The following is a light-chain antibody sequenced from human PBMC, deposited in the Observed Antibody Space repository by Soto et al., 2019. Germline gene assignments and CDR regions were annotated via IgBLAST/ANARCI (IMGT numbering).Light chain of an antibody. CDR1: QSVDIW. J-gene: IGKJ1*01. CDR3: QQYNSYWT. CDR2: DAS. V-gene: IGKV1-5*01. Sequence: DIQMTQSPFTLSASVGDRVTITCRASQSVDIWLAWYQQKPGKAPKLLIYDASSLESGVPSRFSGSGSGTEFTLTISSLQPDDFATYYCQQYNSYWTFGQGTKVEIK.